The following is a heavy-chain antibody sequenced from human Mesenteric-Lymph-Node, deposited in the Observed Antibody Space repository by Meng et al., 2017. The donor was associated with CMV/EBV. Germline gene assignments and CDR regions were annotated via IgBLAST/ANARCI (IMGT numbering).Heavy chain of an antibody. V-gene: IGHV4-34*01. D-gene: IGHD2-15*01. Sequence: QVQLQQWGAGLLKPSETLSLTCAVYGGSFSGYYWSWIRQPPGKGLEWIGEINHSGVPNYNPSLKSRVTISLDRSKNQFSLKFFFFFFLDTAVYYCARGSDIPVNNYWGQGTLVTVSS. CDR1: GGSFSGYY. CDR3: ARGSDIPVNNY. J-gene: IGHJ4*02. CDR2: INHSGVP.